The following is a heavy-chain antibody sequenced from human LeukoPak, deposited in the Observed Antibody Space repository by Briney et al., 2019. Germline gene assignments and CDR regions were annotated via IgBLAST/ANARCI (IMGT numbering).Heavy chain of an antibody. CDR3: ARRLIELRAAAGIAPFDY. V-gene: IGHV1-3*01. CDR2: INAGNGNT. Sequence: ASVNVSFKASGYTFTSYAMHWVRQAPGQRLEWMGWINAGNGNTKYSQKFQGRVTITRDTSASTAYMELSSLRSEDTAVYYCARRLIELRAAAGIAPFDYWGQGTLVTVSS. J-gene: IGHJ4*02. CDR1: GYTFTSYA. D-gene: IGHD6-13*01.